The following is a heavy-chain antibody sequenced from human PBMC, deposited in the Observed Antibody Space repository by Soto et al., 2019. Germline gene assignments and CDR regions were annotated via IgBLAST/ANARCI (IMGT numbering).Heavy chain of an antibody. V-gene: IGHV3-23*01. J-gene: IGHJ4*02. CDR2: ISGSGGST. CDR3: QRSGWYWHYFDY. D-gene: IGHD6-19*01. Sequence: GGSLRLSCAASGFTFSSYAMSWVRQAPGKGLEWVSAISGSGGSTYYADSVKGRFTISRDNSKNTLYLQMNSLRAEDTAVYYCQRSGWYWHYFDYWCKGTLVTVSS. CDR1: GFTFSSYA.